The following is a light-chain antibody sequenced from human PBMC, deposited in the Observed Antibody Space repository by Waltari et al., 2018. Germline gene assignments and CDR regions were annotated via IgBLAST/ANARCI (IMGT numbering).Light chain of an antibody. CDR1: ALPPQY. V-gene: IGLV3-25*03. Sequence: SYELTQPPSVAVSPGQTARITRSGDALPPQYANWYQQKAGQAPMLVIYKDNERPSGIPERFSGSSSGTIVTLTISGVQAEDEADYYCQSADSSGAYRVFGGGTKLTVL. CDR2: KDN. CDR3: QSADSSGAYRV. J-gene: IGLJ3*02.